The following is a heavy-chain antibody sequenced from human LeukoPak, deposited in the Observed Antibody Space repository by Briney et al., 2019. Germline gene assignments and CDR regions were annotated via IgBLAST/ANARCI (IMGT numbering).Heavy chain of an antibody. D-gene: IGHD3-10*01. V-gene: IGHV3-23*01. CDR2: SIDNGDRT. CDR3: SKGITLVRGFTDFDY. Sequence: GGSLRLSCAASGFTFSRFAMNWVRQAPGKGLEWVATSIDNGDRTYYADSVRGRFTLSRDNSNNTLSLQMNSLRAEDTATYYCSKGITLVRGFTDFDYWGQGTLVTVSS. CDR1: GFTFSRFA. J-gene: IGHJ4*02.